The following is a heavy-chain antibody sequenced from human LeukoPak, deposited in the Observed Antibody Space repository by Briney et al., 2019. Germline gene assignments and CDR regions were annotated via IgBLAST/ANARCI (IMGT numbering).Heavy chain of an antibody. CDR1: GGSISSYY. V-gene: IGHV4-59*12. CDR2: IYYSGST. J-gene: IGHJ4*02. D-gene: IGHD4-17*01. Sequence: SETLSLTCTVSGGSISSYYWSWIRQPPGKGLEWIGYIYYSGSTYYNPSLKSRITISVDTSKNQFSLKLSSVTAADTAVYYCASFDYGDDGDYWGQGTLVIVSS. CDR3: ASFDYGDDGDY.